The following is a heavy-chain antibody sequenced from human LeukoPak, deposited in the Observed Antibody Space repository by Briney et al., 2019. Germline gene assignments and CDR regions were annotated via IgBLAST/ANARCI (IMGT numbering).Heavy chain of an antibody. D-gene: IGHD6-19*01. J-gene: IGHJ4*02. V-gene: IGHV1-2*02. CDR2: INPYSGDT. CDR1: GYTFTGYY. CDR3: ARGGSSGWYYFDY. Sequence: ASVTVSCKASGYTFTGYYMHWVRQAPGQGLEWMGWINPYSGDTNYAQKFQGRVTMTRDTSISTAYMELSRLRSDDTAVYYCARGGSSGWYYFDYWGQGTLVTVSS.